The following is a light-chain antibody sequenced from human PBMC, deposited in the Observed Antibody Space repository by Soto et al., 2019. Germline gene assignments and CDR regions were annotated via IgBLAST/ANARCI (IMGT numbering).Light chain of an antibody. V-gene: IGKV1-39*01. CDR2: AAS. CDR3: QQSYSTPDT. Sequence: DIQMTQSPSSLSASVGDRVTITCRASQSISSYLNWYQQKPGKAPKLLIYAASILQSGVPSRFSDSGSGTDFTITISSLQPEDFATYYCQQSYSTPDTFGQGTRLESK. J-gene: IGKJ5*01. CDR1: QSISSY.